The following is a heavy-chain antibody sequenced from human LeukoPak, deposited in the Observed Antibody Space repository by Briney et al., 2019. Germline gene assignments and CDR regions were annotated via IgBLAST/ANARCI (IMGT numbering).Heavy chain of an antibody. CDR1: GFTFSSYA. CDR3: AKTDSSSWYVSNWFDP. V-gene: IGHV3-23*01. CDR2: ISGSGGST. Sequence: GGSLRLSCAASGFTFSSYAMSWVRQAPGKGLGWVSAISGSGGSTYYADSVKGRFTISRDNIQTTLYLQQNNLRPQHTAVYYCAKTDSSSWYVSNWFDPWGQGTLVTVSS. J-gene: IGHJ5*02. D-gene: IGHD6-13*01.